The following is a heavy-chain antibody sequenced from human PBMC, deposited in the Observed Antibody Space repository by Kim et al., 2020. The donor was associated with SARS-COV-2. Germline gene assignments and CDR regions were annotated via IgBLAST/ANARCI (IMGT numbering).Heavy chain of an antibody. CDR2: ISSSDSAL. Sequence: GGSLRLSCAASGFTFSDYYMNWIRQAPGKGLEWVSFISSSDSALYYADSVKGRFTISRDNAKNSLYLQMNSLRAEDTAVYYCARRRRGAFDIWGQGTMVT. J-gene: IGHJ3*02. V-gene: IGHV3-11*01. CDR3: ARRRRGAFDI. CDR1: GFTFSDYY.